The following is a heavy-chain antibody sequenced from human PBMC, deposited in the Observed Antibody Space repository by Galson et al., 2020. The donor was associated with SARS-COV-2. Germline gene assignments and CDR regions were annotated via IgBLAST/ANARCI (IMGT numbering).Heavy chain of an antibody. CDR3: ATGRGLWSGYYTSWCDP. Sequence: ASVKVSCTVSGYTLTELSMHWVRQAPGKGLEWMGGFDPEDGETIYAQKFQGRVTMTEDTSTDTAYMELSSLISEDTAVYYCATGRGLWSGYYTSWCDPWGQGTLVTGSS. CDR1: GYTLTELS. V-gene: IGHV1-24*01. CDR2: FDPEDGET. D-gene: IGHD3-3*01. J-gene: IGHJ5*02.